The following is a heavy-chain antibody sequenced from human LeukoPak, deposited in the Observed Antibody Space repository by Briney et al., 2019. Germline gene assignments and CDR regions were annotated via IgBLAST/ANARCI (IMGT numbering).Heavy chain of an antibody. CDR3: ARGDREYNYNYGMDV. V-gene: IGHV4-59*01. CDR2: VYYSGST. D-gene: IGHD5-24*01. J-gene: IGHJ6*02. Sequence: PSETLSLTCTVSGGSISSYFWSWIRQPPGKGLEWIGYVYYSGSTSYNPSLKSRVTISVDTSKNQFSLKLSSVTAADTAVYYCARGDREYNYNYGMDVWGQGTTVTVSS. CDR1: GGSISSYF.